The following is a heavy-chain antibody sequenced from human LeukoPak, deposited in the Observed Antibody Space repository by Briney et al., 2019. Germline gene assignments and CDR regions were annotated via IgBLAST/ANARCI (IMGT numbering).Heavy chain of an antibody. CDR3: VRGPYGSGISNWFDP. D-gene: IGHD3-10*01. CDR2: TYYRSKWYN. CDR1: GDSVSSNSAA. Sequence: SQTLSLTCAISGDSVSSNSAAWNWIRQSPSRGLEWLGRTYYRSKWYNDYAVSVKSRITINPDTSKNQFSMQLNSVTAADTAVYYCVRGPYGSGISNWFDPWGQGTLVIVSS. J-gene: IGHJ5*02. V-gene: IGHV6-1*01.